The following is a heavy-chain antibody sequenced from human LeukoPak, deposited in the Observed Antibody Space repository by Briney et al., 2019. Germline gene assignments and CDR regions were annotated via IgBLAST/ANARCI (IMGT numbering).Heavy chain of an antibody. Sequence: SVKVSCKASGGTFSSYAISWVRQAPGQGLEWMGGIIPIFGTANYAQKFQGRVTITADESTSTAYMELSSLRSEDTAVYYCARAPQSDGGDLHSPHFDYWGQGTLVTVSS. CDR2: IIPIFGTA. CDR1: GGTFSSYA. V-gene: IGHV1-69*13. CDR3: ARAPQSDGGDLHSPHFDY. J-gene: IGHJ4*02. D-gene: IGHD2-21*02.